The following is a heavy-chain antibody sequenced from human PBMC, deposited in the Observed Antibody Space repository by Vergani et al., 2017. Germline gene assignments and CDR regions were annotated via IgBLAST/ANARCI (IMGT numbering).Heavy chain of an antibody. J-gene: IGHJ3*01. CDR3: ARRAERWETLLRDDFDV. Sequence: QVQLQQLGPGLLKPSETLSLTCAVYGGSLSGYYWSWIRLAPGKGLEWIGEINHSGTINYNPTLKSPFNVSIDTSRDHFSLKLWSVRAADTAVYFCARRAERWETLLRDDFDVWGQGTFVTVSP. V-gene: IGHV4-34*01. CDR2: INHSGTI. D-gene: IGHD1-26*01. CDR1: GGSLSGYY.